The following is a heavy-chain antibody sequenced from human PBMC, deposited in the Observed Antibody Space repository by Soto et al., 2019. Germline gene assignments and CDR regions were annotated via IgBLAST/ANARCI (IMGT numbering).Heavy chain of an antibody. CDR1: GGSISSGDYY. CDR3: ARDRGGGYCSSTRCERFFDY. Sequence: SETLSLTCTVSGGSISSGDYYWSWIRQPPGKGLEWIGYIYYSGSTYYNPSLKSRVTISVDTSKNQFSLKLSSVTAADTAVYYCARDRGGGYCSSTRCERFFDYWGQGTLVTVSS. V-gene: IGHV4-30-4*01. D-gene: IGHD2-2*01. CDR2: IYYSGST. J-gene: IGHJ4*02.